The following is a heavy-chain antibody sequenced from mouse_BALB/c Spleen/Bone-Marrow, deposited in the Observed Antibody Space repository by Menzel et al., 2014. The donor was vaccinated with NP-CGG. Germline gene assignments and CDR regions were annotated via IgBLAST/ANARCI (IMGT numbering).Heavy chain of an antibody. CDR3: ARYYGNYSGYFDV. CDR1: GFTFSSFG. CDR2: ISSGSSTF. D-gene: IGHD2-1*01. J-gene: IGHJ1*01. Sequence: EVKLVESGGGLVQPGGSRKLSCAASGFTFSSFGMHWVRQAPEKGLEWVAYISSGSSTFYYADTVKGRFTISRDDPKNTLFLQMTSLRSEDTAMYYCARYYGNYSGYFDVWGAGTTVTVSS. V-gene: IGHV5-17*02.